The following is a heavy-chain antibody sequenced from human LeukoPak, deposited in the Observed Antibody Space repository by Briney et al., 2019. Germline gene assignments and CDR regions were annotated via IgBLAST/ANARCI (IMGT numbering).Heavy chain of an antibody. CDR2: INPNSGGT. D-gene: IGHD6-13*01. CDR3: AREEVIAAAGPTLDY. CDR1: GYTFTNYG. Sequence: GASVKVSCKASGYTFTNYGISWVRQAPGQGLEWMGWINPNSGGTNYAQKFQGRVTMTRDTSISTAYMELSRLRSDDTAVFYCAREEVIAAAGPTLDYWGQGALVTVSS. J-gene: IGHJ4*02. V-gene: IGHV1-2*02.